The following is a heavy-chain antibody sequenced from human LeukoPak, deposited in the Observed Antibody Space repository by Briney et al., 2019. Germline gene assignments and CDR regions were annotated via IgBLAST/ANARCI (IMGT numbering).Heavy chain of an antibody. D-gene: IGHD7-27*01. V-gene: IGHV4-34*01. J-gene: IGHJ4*02. CDR2: INHSGST. CDR3: ARDGEGDEGWDY. Sequence: SETLSLTCAVYGGSFSGYYWSWIRQPPGKGLEWIGEINHSGSTNYNPSLKSRVTTSVDTSKNQFSLRLSSVTAADTAVYYCARDGEGDEGWDYWGQGTLVTVSS. CDR1: GGSFSGYY.